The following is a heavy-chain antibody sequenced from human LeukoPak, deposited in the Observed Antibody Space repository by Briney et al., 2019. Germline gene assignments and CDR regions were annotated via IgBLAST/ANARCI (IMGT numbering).Heavy chain of an antibody. Sequence: PSETLSLTCTVSGGSISSSSYYWGWIRQPPGKGLEWIGCIYYSGSTYYNPSLKSRVTISVDTSKNQFSLKLSSVTAADTAVYYCARLYDSSGHPRSYFDYWGQGTLVTVSS. CDR1: GGSISSSSYY. J-gene: IGHJ4*02. CDR2: IYYSGST. V-gene: IGHV4-39*01. CDR3: ARLYDSSGHPRSYFDY. D-gene: IGHD3-22*01.